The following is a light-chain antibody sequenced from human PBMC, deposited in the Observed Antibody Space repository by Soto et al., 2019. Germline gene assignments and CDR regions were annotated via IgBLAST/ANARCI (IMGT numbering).Light chain of an antibody. CDR2: GAS. V-gene: IGKV1-6*01. Sequence: ALQMKQSPSSLSASVGDRVTITCRASQDIRKDLAWYQQKPGKAPQILIYGASTLQTGVASRFSGSGSATDFTLTISSLHPEDSAAYCCLPDHNYPSTFGHRTK. CDR1: QDIRKD. J-gene: IGKJ2*01. CDR3: LPDHNYPST.